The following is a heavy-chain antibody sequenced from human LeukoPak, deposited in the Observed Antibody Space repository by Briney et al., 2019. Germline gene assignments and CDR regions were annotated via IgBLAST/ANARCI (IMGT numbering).Heavy chain of an antibody. CDR3: AKSTTGSSGYYAVDY. V-gene: IGHV3-23*01. CDR2: ISGSGGST. Sequence: GGSLRLSCAASGFTFSGYAMTWVRQAPGKGLERVSGISGSGGSTYYADSVKGRFTISRDNSKNTLYLQMNSLRAEDTAVYYCAKSTTGSSGYYAVDYWGQGTLVTVSS. J-gene: IGHJ4*02. CDR1: GFTFSGYA. D-gene: IGHD3-22*01.